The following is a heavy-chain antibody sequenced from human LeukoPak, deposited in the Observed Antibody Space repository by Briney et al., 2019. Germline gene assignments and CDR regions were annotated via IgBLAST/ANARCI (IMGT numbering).Heavy chain of an antibody. CDR3: ARLKSNYYDSSGYYDY. CDR2: ISAYNGNT. Sequence: ASVKVSCKASGYTFTGYYMHWVRQAPGQGLEWMGWISAYNGNTNYAQKLQGRVTMATETSTSTAYMQLRSLRSDDTAVYYCARLKSNYYDSSGYYDYWGQGTLVTVS. J-gene: IGHJ4*02. D-gene: IGHD3-22*01. CDR1: GYTFTGYY. V-gene: IGHV1-18*04.